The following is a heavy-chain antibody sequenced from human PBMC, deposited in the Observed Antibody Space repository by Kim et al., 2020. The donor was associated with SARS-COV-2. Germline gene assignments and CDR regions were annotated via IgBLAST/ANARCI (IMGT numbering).Heavy chain of an antibody. CDR1: GFTFSSYA. CDR2: LSGSGVNT. CDR3: AKVLRSGGGYYFDY. Sequence: GGSLRLSCAASGFTFSSYAMNWVRQAPGKGLEWVLGLSGSGVNTYYADSVKGRFTISRDNSKNTLYLQMSSLRAEDTAVYYCAKVLRSGGGYYFDYWGQG. D-gene: IGHD3-10*01. J-gene: IGHJ4*02. V-gene: IGHV3-23*01.